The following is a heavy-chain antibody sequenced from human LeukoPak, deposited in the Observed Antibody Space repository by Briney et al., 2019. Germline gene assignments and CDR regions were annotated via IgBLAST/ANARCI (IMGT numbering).Heavy chain of an antibody. CDR2: ISGSGGST. CDR3: AHREELPEGFDY. J-gene: IGHJ4*02. Sequence: GGSLRLSCVASGFTFSSYAMSWVRQAPGKGLEWVSAISGSGGSTYYADSVKGRFTISRDNSKNTLYLQMNSLRAEDTAVYYCAHREELPEGFDYWGQGTLVTVSS. D-gene: IGHD1-26*01. V-gene: IGHV3-23*01. CDR1: GFTFSSYA.